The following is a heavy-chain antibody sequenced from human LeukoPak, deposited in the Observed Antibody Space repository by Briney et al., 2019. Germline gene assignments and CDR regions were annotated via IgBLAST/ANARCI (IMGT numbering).Heavy chain of an antibody. J-gene: IGHJ3*02. D-gene: IGHD6-19*01. V-gene: IGHV4-59*08. CDR2: TSYSRTT. CDR3: AKLGHSDGWYLGAFDI. CDR1: GGSITGHY. Sequence: SETLSLTCAVSGGSITGHYWNWIRQTPGMGLEWIGYTSYSRTTIYNSYSKGRATMSIDTSKNHLYLNLTSVTATDTAVYYCAKLGHSDGWYLGAFDIWGQGTTVIVSS.